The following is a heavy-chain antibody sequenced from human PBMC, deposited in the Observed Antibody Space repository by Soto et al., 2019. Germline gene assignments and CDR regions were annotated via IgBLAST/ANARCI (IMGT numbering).Heavy chain of an antibody. CDR1: GFSFRRDL. CDR3: SGGVGDAI. V-gene: IGHV3-7*04. D-gene: IGHD2-2*01. J-gene: IGHJ4*02. CDR2: TNQDGSQK. Sequence: GGSLRLSCAVSGFSFRRDLMNWVRQAPGKGLEWVAHTNQDGSQKYYVDSVRGRFTIFRDNAKNSLYLQMNSLRDEDTAVYYCSGGVGDAIWGRGTLVTVSS.